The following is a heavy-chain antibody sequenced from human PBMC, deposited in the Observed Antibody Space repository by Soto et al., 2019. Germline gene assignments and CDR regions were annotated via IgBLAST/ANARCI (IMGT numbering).Heavy chain of an antibody. D-gene: IGHD1-26*01. Sequence: ASVKVSCKVSGYTQTELSMHWVRQAPGQGLEWMGIINPSGGSTSYAQKFQGRVTMTRDTSTSTVYMGLSSLRSDDTAVYYCARKAEVYSAERWFDPWGQGTLVTVSS. CDR3: ARKAEVYSAERWFDP. J-gene: IGHJ5*02. CDR1: GYTQTELS. CDR2: INPSGGST. V-gene: IGHV1-46*01.